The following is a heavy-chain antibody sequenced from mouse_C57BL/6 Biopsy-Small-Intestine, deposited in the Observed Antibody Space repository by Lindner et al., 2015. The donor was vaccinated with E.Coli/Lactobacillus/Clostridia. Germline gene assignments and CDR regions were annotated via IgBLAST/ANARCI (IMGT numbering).Heavy chain of an antibody. V-gene: IGHV1-82*01. CDR2: IYPGDGDT. CDR1: GYAFSSSW. Sequence: VQLQESGPELVKPGASVKISCKASGYAFSSSWMNWVKQRPGKGLEWIGRIYPGDGDTNYNGKFKGKATLTADKSSSTAYMQLSSLTSEDSAVYFCAREDRQLRLLDYWGQGTTLTVSS. D-gene: IGHD3-2*02. CDR3: AREDRQLRLLDY. J-gene: IGHJ2*01.